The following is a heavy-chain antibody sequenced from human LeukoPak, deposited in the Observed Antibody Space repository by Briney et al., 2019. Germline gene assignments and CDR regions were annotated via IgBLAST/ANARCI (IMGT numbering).Heavy chain of an antibody. Sequence: SETLSLTCTVSGGSISSYYWSWIRWPAGKGLEWIGRIYTSGSTNYNPSLKSRVTMSVDTSKNQFSLKLRSVTAADTAVYYCARAFNGGTLFRESSTFDFWGPGTLVTVSS. D-gene: IGHD4-23*01. CDR1: GGSISSYY. J-gene: IGHJ3*01. CDR3: ARAFNGGTLFRESSTFDF. CDR2: IYTSGST. V-gene: IGHV4-4*07.